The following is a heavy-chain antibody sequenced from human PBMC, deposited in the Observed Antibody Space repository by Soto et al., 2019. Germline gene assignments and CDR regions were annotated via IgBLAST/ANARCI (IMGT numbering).Heavy chain of an antibody. V-gene: IGHV3-53*01. D-gene: IGHD5-18*01. CDR1: GFLVNSAY. J-gene: IGHJ4*02. CDR3: ARSGYSFAWGY. Sequence: EVQLVESGGDLIPPGESLRLSCAASGFLVNSAYMTWVRQAPGKGLEWLSMINSDGSTLYAESVKGRFTISRDNSKNRLDLQMNSLRAEDTAMYYCARSGYSFAWGYWGQGTLVIVTS. CDR2: INSDGST.